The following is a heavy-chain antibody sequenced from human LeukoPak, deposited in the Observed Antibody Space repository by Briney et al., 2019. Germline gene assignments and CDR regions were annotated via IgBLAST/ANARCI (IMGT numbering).Heavy chain of an antibody. V-gene: IGHV3-23*01. Sequence: GGSLRLSCAASGFTSISYAMSWVRQAPGKGLEWVSAITSSGGSTYYADSVKGRFTISRDNSKNTLYLQMNSLRAEDTAVYYCATRYYYDHGGRWHTWGQGNLVTVSS. CDR2: ITSSGGST. CDR3: ATRYYYDHGGRWHT. D-gene: IGHD3-22*01. CDR1: GFTSISYA. J-gene: IGHJ5*02.